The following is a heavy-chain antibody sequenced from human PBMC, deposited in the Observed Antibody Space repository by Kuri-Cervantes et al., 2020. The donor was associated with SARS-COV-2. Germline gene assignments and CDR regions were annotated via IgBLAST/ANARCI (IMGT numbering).Heavy chain of an antibody. J-gene: IGHJ6*03. CDR2: MRSTNSYI. CDR3: ARVAGEGPIYYYYMDV. Sequence: LEWVSLMRSTNSYIKYAASVKGRLTISKESGENSLYLHMNSLRGDDTAVYYCARVAGEGPIYYYYMDVWGKGTTVTVSS. V-gene: IGHV3-21*01. D-gene: IGHD2-21*01.